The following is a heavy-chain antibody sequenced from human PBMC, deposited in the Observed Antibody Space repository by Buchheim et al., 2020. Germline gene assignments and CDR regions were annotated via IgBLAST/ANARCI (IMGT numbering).Heavy chain of an antibody. J-gene: IGHJ6*02. CDR1: GFTVGSNY. Sequence: QLVESGGGLVQPGGSLRLSCVATGFTVGSNYMSWVRQAPGKGLEWVSIVYSGGNTHYAASVKGRFIISRDRSKNTVHLQMNSLRPEDTAVYYCASLRSPLTANYYYGLDVWSQGAT. CDR3: ASLRSPLTANYYYGLDV. V-gene: IGHV3-66*02. CDR2: VYSGGNT. D-gene: IGHD1-20*01.